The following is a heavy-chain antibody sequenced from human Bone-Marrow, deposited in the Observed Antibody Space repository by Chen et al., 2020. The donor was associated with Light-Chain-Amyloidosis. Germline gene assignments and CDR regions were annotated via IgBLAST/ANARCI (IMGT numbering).Heavy chain of an antibody. CDR1: GYTLSDLS. CDR3: ATRARKNYNYQGMDV. D-gene: IGHD1-7*01. J-gene: IGHJ6*02. Sequence: QVQLVQSGAEVKPPGASVKVSCKVSGYTLSDLSIHWVRQTPGKGLEWMGGLDREDGEAIYAQRFQGRVTMTEDTSTDTAFMDLSSLRSEDTAVYYCATRARKNYNYQGMDVWGQGTTVTVSS. CDR2: LDREDGEA. V-gene: IGHV1-24*01.